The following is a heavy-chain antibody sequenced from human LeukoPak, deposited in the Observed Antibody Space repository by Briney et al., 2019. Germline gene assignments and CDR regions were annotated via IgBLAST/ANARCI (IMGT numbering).Heavy chain of an antibody. CDR3: ARLSWEYQLLFVFDY. V-gene: IGHV1-18*01. CDR2: ISAYNGNT. J-gene: IGHJ4*02. D-gene: IGHD2-2*01. Sequence: GASVKVSCKASGYTFTSYGISWVRQAPGQGLEWMGWISAYNGNTNYAQKLQGRVTMTTDTSTSTAYMELRSLRSDDTAVYYCARLSWEYQLLFVFDYWGQGTLVTVSS. CDR1: GYTFTSYG.